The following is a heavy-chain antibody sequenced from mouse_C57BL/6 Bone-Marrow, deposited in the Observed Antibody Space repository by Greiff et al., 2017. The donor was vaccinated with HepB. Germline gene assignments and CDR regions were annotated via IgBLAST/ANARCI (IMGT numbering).Heavy chain of an antibody. CDR2: IRNKANGYTT. Sequence: EVMLVESGGGLVQPGGSLSLSCAASGFTFTDYYMSWVRQPPGKALEWLGFIRNKANGYTTEYSASVKGRFTISRDNSQSILYLQMNALRAEDSATYYCAIYYFHFDYWGQGTTLTVSS. J-gene: IGHJ2*01. CDR1: GFTFTDYY. V-gene: IGHV7-3*01. CDR3: AIYYFHFDY.